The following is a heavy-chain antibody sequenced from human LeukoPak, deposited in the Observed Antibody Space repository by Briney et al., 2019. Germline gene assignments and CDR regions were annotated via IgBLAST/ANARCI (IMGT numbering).Heavy chain of an antibody. CDR2: IIPIFGAA. J-gene: IGHJ4*02. V-gene: IGHV1-69*13. D-gene: IGHD3-16*01. CDR3: ATVKRRSWGPGGFDY. CDR1: GYTFTSYA. Sequence: SVKVSCKASGYTFTSYAMNWVRQAPGQGLEWMGGIIPIFGAANYAQKFQGRVTITADESTSTAYMELSSLRSEDTAVYYCATVKRRSWGPGGFDYWGQGTLVTVSS.